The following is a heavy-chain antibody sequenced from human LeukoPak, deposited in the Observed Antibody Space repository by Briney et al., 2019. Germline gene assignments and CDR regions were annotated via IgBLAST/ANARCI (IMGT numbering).Heavy chain of an antibody. CDR3: AKGDSGRSWFDS. CDR2: ITSSGGNGGSI. CDR1: GFTFSSYA. J-gene: IGHJ5*01. D-gene: IGHD3-10*01. V-gene: IGHV3-23*01. Sequence: PGGSLRLSCAAFGFTFSSYAMSWVRQAPGKGLEWVSVITSSGGNGGSIYYADFVKGRFTISRDNSKNTLYLQMNSLTAEDTAVYYCAKGDSGRSWFDSWGQGTLVTVSS.